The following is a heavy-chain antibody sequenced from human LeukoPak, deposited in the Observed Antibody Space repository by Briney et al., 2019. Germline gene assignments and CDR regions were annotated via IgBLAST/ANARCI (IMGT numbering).Heavy chain of an antibody. CDR1: GFTFSSYA. Sequence: GGSLRLSCAASGFTFSSYAMSWVRQAPGKGLEWVSAISGSGGSTYYADSVKGRFTISRDNSKNTLYLQMNSLRAKDTAVYYCANILGGKRWLQPFDYWGQGTLVTVSS. J-gene: IGHJ4*02. CDR3: ANILGGKRWLQPFDY. CDR2: ISGSGGST. D-gene: IGHD5-24*01. V-gene: IGHV3-23*01.